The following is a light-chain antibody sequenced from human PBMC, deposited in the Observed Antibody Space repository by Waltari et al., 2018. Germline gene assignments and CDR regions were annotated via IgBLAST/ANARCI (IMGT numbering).Light chain of an antibody. J-gene: IGKJ1*01. CDR1: RSIGTN. CDR3: QHYNYWPPWT. CDR2: AAS. V-gene: IGKV3-15*01. Sequence: EIVMTQSPATLSVSPGERVTLSCRASRSIGTNVVWYQQKPGQAPRLLIYAASTRATGVPARFSGSGSGTEFSLTINSLQSEDVAVYYCQHYNYWPPWTFGQGTKVAI.